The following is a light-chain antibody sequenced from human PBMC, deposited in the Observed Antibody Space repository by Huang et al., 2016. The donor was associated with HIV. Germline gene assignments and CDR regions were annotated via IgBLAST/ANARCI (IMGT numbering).Light chain of an antibody. J-gene: IGKJ1*01. CDR2: AAS. Sequence: DIQMTQSPSSLSASVGDRVTITCRASQSISSYLNWYQQKPGKAPKLLIYAASSLQSGVPSRSSGSGSGTDFTLTISSLQPEDFATYYCQQSYSFPWTFGQGTKVEIK. CDR3: QQSYSFPWT. CDR1: QSISSY. V-gene: IGKV1-39*01.